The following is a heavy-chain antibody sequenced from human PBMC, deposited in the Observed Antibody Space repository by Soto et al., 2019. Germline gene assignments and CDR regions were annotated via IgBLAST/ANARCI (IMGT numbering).Heavy chain of an antibody. V-gene: IGHV1-69*01. CDR3: ARGNTMVRGAMAPGWFDP. J-gene: IGHJ5*02. Sequence: QVQLVQSGAEVKKPGSSVKVSCKASGGTFSSYAISWVRQAPGQGLEWMGGIIPIFGTANYAQKFQGRVTITADESTSTAYMELSSLRSEDTAVYYCARGNTMVRGAMAPGWFDPWGQGTLVTVSS. D-gene: IGHD3-10*01. CDR1: GGTFSSYA. CDR2: IIPIFGTA.